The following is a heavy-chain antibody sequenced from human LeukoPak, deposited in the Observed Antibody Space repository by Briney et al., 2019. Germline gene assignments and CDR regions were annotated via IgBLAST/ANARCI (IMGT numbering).Heavy chain of an antibody. V-gene: IGHV3-9*01. Sequence: GGSLRLSCAASGFTFDDYAMHRVRQAPGKGLEWVSGISWNRGNIGYADSVKGRFTISRDNAKNSLYLQMNSLRAEDTALYYCAAILEGVGAYVYWGQGTLVTVSS. D-gene: IGHD1-26*01. CDR3: AAILEGVGAYVY. CDR2: ISWNRGNI. CDR1: GFTFDDYA. J-gene: IGHJ4*02.